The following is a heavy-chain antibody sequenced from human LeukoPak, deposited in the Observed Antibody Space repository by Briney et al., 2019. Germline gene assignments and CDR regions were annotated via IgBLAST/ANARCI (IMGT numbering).Heavy chain of an antibody. V-gene: IGHV3-9*01. CDR1: GFTFDDYA. CDR2: ISWNSGSI. CDR3: AKDMKTYTPRGATVSSFDY. Sequence: GRSLRLSCAASGFTFDDYAMHWVRQAPGKGLEWVSGISWNSGSIGYADSVKGRFTISRDNAKNSLYLQMSSLRAEDTALYYCAKDMKTYTPRGATVSSFDYWGQGTLVTVSS. D-gene: IGHD4-17*01. J-gene: IGHJ4*02.